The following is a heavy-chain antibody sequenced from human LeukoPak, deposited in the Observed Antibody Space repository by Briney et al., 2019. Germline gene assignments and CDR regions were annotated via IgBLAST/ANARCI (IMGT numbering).Heavy chain of an antibody. V-gene: IGHV3-11*06. J-gene: IGHJ4*02. Sequence: PGGSLRLSCAASGFTFSDYYMSWIRQAPGKGLEWVSYISSSSSYTNYADSVKGRFTISRDNAKNSLYLQMNSLRAEDTAVYYCARDRGTYDFWSGYYSNYYFDYWGQGTLVTVSS. D-gene: IGHD3-3*01. CDR2: ISSSSSYT. CDR3: ARDRGTYDFWSGYYSNYYFDY. CDR1: GFTFSDYY.